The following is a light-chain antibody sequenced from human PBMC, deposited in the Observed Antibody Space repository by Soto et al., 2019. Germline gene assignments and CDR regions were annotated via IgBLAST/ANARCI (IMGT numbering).Light chain of an antibody. CDR3: QQSYSTPPYT. J-gene: IGKJ2*01. CDR2: AAS. V-gene: IGKV1-8*01. Sequence: AIRMTQSPSSFSASTGDRVTITCRASQGISSYLAWYQQKPGKAPKLLIYAASTLQSGVPSRFSGSGSGTDFTLTISCLQSEDFATYYCQQSYSTPPYTFGQGTKLEI. CDR1: QGISSY.